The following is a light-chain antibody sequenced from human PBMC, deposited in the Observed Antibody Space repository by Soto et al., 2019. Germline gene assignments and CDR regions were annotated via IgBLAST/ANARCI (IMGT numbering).Light chain of an antibody. CDR2: DAS. CDR3: QQRSNWIT. J-gene: IGKJ5*01. CDR1: QSVSSKY. V-gene: IGKV3-11*01. Sequence: EIVLTQSPGTLSLSPGERATLSCRASQSVSSKYLAWYQQKPGQAPRRLIYDASYRATGIPARFSGSGSGTDFILTISSLEPEDFAIYYCQQRSNWITFGQGTRLEI.